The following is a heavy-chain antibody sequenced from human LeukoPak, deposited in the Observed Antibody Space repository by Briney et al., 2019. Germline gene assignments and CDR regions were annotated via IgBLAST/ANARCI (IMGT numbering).Heavy chain of an antibody. CDR2: IRSKANSYAT. D-gene: IGHD3-22*01. J-gene: IGHJ4*02. CDR1: GFTFSGSA. CDR3: TRPSYDSSVSGVVY. Sequence: GGSLRLSCETSGFTFSGSAIHWVRQASGKGLEWVGRIRSKANSYATTDAASVKGRFTISRDDSKNTAYLQMNSLKTEDTAVYYCTRPSYDSSVSGVVYWGQGTLVTVSS. V-gene: IGHV3-73*01.